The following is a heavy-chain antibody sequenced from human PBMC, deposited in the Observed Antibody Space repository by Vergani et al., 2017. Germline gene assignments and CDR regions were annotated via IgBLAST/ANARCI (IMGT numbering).Heavy chain of an antibody. D-gene: IGHD3-22*01. CDR3: ARLDGRDSSGSKYFDY. Sequence: VQLVQSGAEVKKPGESLKIFCQISGYSFTNYWIGWVRQMPGKGLEWMGIIHPADSDTRYSPSFQGQVTISVDKSISTAYLRRSSLRASDSAMYYCARLDGRDSSGSKYFDYGGQGTLVTVSS. CDR2: IHPADSDT. V-gene: IGHV5-51*01. CDR1: GYSFTNYW. J-gene: IGHJ4*02.